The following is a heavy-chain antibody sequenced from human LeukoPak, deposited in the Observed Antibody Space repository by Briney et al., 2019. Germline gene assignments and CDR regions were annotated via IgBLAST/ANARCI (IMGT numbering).Heavy chain of an antibody. CDR3: ASLQPGDRIIEVFDH. V-gene: IGHV3-30*03. CDR2: ISRDGSNK. CDR1: GFTFSNAW. D-gene: IGHD1-14*01. Sequence: GGSLRLSCAASGFTFSNAWMNWVRQAPGKGLEWVAAISRDGSNKYYADSVTGRFTISRDNSKNTLYLQVSSLKTEDSAVYYCASLQPGDRIIEVFDHWGQGTQVTVSS. J-gene: IGHJ4*02.